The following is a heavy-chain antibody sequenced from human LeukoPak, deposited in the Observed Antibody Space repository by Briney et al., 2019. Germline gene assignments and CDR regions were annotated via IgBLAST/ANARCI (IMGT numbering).Heavy chain of an antibody. CDR1: GGTFSSYA. CDR2: IIPIFGTA. D-gene: IGHD1-26*01. Sequence: SVKVSCKASGGTFSSYAISWVRQAPGQGLGWMGGIIPIFGTANYAQKFQGRVTITADESTSTAYMELSSQRSEDTAVYYCARATNFYYYYGMDVWGQGTTVTVSS. V-gene: IGHV1-69*13. J-gene: IGHJ6*02. CDR3: ARATNFYYYYGMDV.